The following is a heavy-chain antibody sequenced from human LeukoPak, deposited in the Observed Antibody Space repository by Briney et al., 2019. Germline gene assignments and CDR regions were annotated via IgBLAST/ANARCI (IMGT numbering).Heavy chain of an antibody. CDR2: IYTGGGR. CDR1: GFTVSSYY. D-gene: IGHD3-10*01. V-gene: IGHV3-53*01. Sequence: GGSLRLSCAASGFTVSSYYMNWVRQAPGKELEWVSVIYTGGGRYYADSVKGRFTISRDNAKNSLYLQMNSLRAEDRAVYYCARDRVGDYYGSGSPNWFDPWGQGTLVTVSS. CDR3: ARDRVGDYYGSGSPNWFDP. J-gene: IGHJ5*02.